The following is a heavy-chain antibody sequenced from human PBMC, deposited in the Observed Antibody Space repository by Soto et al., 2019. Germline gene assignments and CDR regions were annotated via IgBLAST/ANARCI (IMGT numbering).Heavy chain of an antibody. J-gene: IGHJ4*02. CDR1: GFSFSSYG. D-gene: IGHD2-2*01. V-gene: IGHV3-33*01. CDR3: AREGSYCSSTSCYDYFDY. CDR2: IWYDGSNK. Sequence: GGSRRRSWAAAGFSFSSYGMHWGRQAPGKGLEWVAVIWYDGSNKYYADSVKGRFTISRDNSKNTLYLQMNSLRAEDTAVYYCAREGSYCSSTSCYDYFDYWGQGTLVTVSS.